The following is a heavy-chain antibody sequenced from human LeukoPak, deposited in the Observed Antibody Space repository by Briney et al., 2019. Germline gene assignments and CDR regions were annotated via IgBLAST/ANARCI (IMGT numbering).Heavy chain of an antibody. J-gene: IGHJ5*02. CDR1: GGSFSGYY. D-gene: IGHD1-14*01. CDR3: ASRHPAASGTPFDP. V-gene: IGHV4-34*01. Sequence: ETLSLTCAVYGGSFSGYYWSWIRQPPGKGLEWIGEINHRGSTNYNPSLKSRVTISVDTSKNQFSLKLSSVTAADTAVYYCASRHPAASGTPFDPWGQGTLVTVSS. CDR2: INHRGST.